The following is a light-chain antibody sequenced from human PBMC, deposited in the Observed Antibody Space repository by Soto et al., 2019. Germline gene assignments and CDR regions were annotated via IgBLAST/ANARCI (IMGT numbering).Light chain of an antibody. CDR3: QHYDNSPPMYT. J-gene: IGKJ2*01. CDR2: GAS. CDR1: QSVSSSY. Sequence: EIVLTQSPGTLSLSPGERATLSCRASQSVSSSYLAWYQQKPGQAPRLLIYGASSRAAVIPDRFSVSGSGTDFTLTISRLEPEDLAVYYCQHYDNSPPMYTFGQGTKLEIK. V-gene: IGKV3-20*01.